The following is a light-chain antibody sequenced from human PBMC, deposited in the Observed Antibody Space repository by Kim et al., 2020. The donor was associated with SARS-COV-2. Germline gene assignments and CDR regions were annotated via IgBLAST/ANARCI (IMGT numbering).Light chain of an antibody. Sequence: APGKAARSTCRGSNIGSKSVRWYQQKPGQAPVLVIYYDSDRPSGIPERFSGSNSGNTATLTISRVEAGDEADYYCQVWDSSSDHPVFGGGTQLTVL. CDR1: NIGSKS. V-gene: IGLV3-21*04. CDR2: YDS. CDR3: QVWDSSSDHPV. J-gene: IGLJ3*02.